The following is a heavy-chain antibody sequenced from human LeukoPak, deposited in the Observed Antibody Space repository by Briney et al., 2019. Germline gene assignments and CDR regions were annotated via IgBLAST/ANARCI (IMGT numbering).Heavy chain of an antibody. D-gene: IGHD3-10*01. J-gene: IGHJ4*02. CDR2: ISGSGGST. CDR1: GFIFNSAW. CDR3: AHYGSGSYYTPFDY. Sequence: PGGSLRLSCVGSGFIFNSAWVGWVRQAPGKGLEWVSAISGSGGSTYYADSVKGRFTISRDNSKNTLYLQMNSLRAEDTAVYYCAHYGSGSYYTPFDYWGQGTLVTVSS. V-gene: IGHV3-23*01.